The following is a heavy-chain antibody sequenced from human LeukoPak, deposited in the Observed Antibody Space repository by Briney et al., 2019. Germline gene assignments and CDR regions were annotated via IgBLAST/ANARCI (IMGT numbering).Heavy chain of an antibody. D-gene: IGHD3-10*01. CDR2: IYISGDST. CDR1: GFTFSGHS. Sequence: GGSLRLSCVASGFTFSGHSMSWVRQAPGQGLGWVPSIYISGDSTFFADSVKGRFTISRDNSKNTVYLQMNSLKAEDTAVYYCARVHYYGSGSYYDMRGPGTLVTVSS. V-gene: IGHV3-23*01. CDR3: ARVHYYGSGSYYDM. J-gene: IGHJ4*02.